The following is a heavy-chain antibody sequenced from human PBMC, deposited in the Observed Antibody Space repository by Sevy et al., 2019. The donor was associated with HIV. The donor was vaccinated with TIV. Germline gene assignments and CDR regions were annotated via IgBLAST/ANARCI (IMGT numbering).Heavy chain of an antibody. D-gene: IGHD3-22*01. CDR2: ISGGDDST. CDR1: GFIFSDYA. CDR3: AKFGDYYDSGGYYWYFDF. J-gene: IGHJ2*01. V-gene: IGHV3-23*01. Sequence: GGSLRLSCAASGFIFSDYAMSWVRQAPGKGLEWVSSISGGDDSTYYADSGKGRFTVSSDNSKNTLYLQMNTLRAEDTALYYCAKFGDYYDSGGYYWYFDFWGRGTLVTVSS.